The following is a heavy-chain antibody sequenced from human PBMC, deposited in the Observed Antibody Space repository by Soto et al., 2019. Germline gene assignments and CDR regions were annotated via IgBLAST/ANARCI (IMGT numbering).Heavy chain of an antibody. CDR2: ISSSSSYI. CDR1: GFTFSSYS. J-gene: IGHJ4*02. CDR3: ARDKGAMVNYFDY. Sequence: LRLSCAASGFTFSSYSMNWVRQAPGKGLEWVSSISSSSSYIYYADSVKGRFTISRDNAKNSLYLQMNSLRAEDTAVYYCARDKGAMVNYFDYWGQGTLVTVSS. V-gene: IGHV3-21*01. D-gene: IGHD5-18*01.